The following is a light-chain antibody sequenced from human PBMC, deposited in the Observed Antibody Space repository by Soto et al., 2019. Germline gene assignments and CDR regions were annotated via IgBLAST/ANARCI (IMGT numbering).Light chain of an antibody. CDR1: QSISSY. CDR2: AAS. Sequence: DIQITQSPSSLSASVGDRVTITCRASQSISSYLNWYQQKPGKAPKLLIYAASSLQSGVPSRFSGSGSGTDFTLTVSRLEPEDFAAYNCQQYGTSPPTFGQGTKVDIK. J-gene: IGKJ1*01. V-gene: IGKV1-39*01. CDR3: QQYGTSPPT.